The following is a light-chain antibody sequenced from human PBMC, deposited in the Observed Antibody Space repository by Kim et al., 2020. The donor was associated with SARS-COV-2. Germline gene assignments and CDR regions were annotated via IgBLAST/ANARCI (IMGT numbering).Light chain of an antibody. J-gene: IGKJ1*01. CDR1: RNY. CDR3: QHYGSSSGT. Sequence: RNYLAWYQQKGGQAPRLLIHSASSRATGIPDRISGSGSGTDFTLTISRLEPEDFAVYYCQHYGSSSGTFGPGTKVDIK. CDR2: SAS. V-gene: IGKV3-20*01.